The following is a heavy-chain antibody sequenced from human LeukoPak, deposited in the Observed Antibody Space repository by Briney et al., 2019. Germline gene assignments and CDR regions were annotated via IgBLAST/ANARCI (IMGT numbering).Heavy chain of an antibody. CDR2: IWYDGSKK. J-gene: IGHJ4*02. D-gene: IGHD1-26*01. V-gene: IGHV3-33*06. CDR1: GFTFNTYG. Sequence: GGSLRLSCAASGFTFNTYGMHWVRQAPGKGLEWVAVIWYDGSKKYYADSVKGRFTISRDDSKNTLYLQMNSLRAEDTAVYYCVKDLGRYRNNCFDYWGQGTLVTVSS. CDR3: VKDLGRYRNNCFDY.